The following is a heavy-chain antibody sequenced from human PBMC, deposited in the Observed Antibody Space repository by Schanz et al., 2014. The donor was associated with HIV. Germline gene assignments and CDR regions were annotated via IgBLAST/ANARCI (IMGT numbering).Heavy chain of an antibody. D-gene: IGHD5-12*01. CDR3: ARDWSYDPYYYYGMDV. CDR1: GFTITSYG. Sequence: EVQLLESGGGLVQPGGSLRLSCAVSGFTITSYGMSWVRQAPGKGLEWVSTISAGVGTASYADSVKGRFTISRDNSKKMLFLQMNRLRAEDTAVYYCARDWSYDPYYYYGMDVWGQGTTVTVSS. CDR2: ISAGVGTA. J-gene: IGHJ6*02. V-gene: IGHV3-23*01.